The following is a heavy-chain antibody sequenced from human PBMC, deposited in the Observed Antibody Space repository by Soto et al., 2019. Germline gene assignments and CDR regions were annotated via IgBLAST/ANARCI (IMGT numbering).Heavy chain of an antibody. CDR1: GGTFSSYA. Sequence: ASVKVSCKASGGTFSSYAISWVRQAPGQGLEWMGGIIPIFGTANYAQKFQGRVTITADKSTSTAYMELSSLRAEDTAIYYCAKDNSLHWFDPWGQGTQVTVSS. CDR2: IIPIFGTA. V-gene: IGHV1-69*06. CDR3: AKDNSLHWFDP. J-gene: IGHJ5*02. D-gene: IGHD2-15*01.